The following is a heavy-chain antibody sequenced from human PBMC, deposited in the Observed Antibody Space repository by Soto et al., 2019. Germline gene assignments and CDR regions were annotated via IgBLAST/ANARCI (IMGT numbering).Heavy chain of an antibody. D-gene: IGHD3-10*01. J-gene: IGHJ6*02. V-gene: IGHV4-59*01. CDR2: IDSNGGT. CDR1: DDSSSNYK. Sequence: SETRCLTCTVSDDSSSNYKWSWCRQPPGRRLEWIGYIDSNGGTSYNPSLQSRVTISIDTSTKQFFLKLSSVTAADTAVYYCARDIRGRSMVRGAVVDYHYGMDVWVQGTTVT. CDR3: ARDIRGRSMVRGAVVDYHYGMDV.